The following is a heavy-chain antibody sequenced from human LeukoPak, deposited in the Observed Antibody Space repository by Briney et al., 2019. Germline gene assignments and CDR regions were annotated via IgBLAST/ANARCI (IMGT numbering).Heavy chain of an antibody. CDR1: GGSISSSNYY. CDR3: ARGAHGDSGRSDY. V-gene: IGHV4-39*01. CDR2: IYYSGTT. Sequence: SETLSLTCSVSGGSISSSNYYWGWIRQPPGKGLEWIGTIYYSGTTYYNPSLKSRVTISVDTSKNQFSLKLSSVTAADTAIYYCARGAHGDSGRSDYWGQGALVTVSS. D-gene: IGHD4-17*01. J-gene: IGHJ4*02.